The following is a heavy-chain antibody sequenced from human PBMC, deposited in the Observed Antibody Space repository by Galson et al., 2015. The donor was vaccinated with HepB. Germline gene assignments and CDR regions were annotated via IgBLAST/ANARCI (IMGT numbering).Heavy chain of an antibody. J-gene: IGHJ4*02. CDR2: ISGSGGST. D-gene: IGHD3-16*01. CDR3: GKDWSYGYGGVDH. V-gene: IGHV3-23*01. Sequence: SLRLSCAASGFVFSGYAMTWFRQAPGKGLEWVSTISGSGGSTNYADSVKGRFTIARDNSKNTLYLQLNSLRAEDTATYFCGKDWSYGYGGVDHWGQGTLVTVSS. CDR1: GFVFSGYA.